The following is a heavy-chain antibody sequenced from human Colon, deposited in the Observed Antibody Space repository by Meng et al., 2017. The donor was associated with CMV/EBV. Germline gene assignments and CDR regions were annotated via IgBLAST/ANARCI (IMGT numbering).Heavy chain of an antibody. J-gene: IGHJ6*02. CDR2: IRYDGSNK. D-gene: IGHD2-15*01. CDR3: AKDPLSLTYCSGGSCYGMDV. V-gene: IGHV3-30*02. CDR1: GFTFSSYG. Sequence: GESLKISCAASGFTFSSYGMHWVRQAPGKGLEWVAFIRYDGSNKYYADSVKGRFTISRDNSKNTLYLQMNSLRAEDTAVYYCAKDPLSLTYCSGGSCYGMDVWGQGTTVTVSS.